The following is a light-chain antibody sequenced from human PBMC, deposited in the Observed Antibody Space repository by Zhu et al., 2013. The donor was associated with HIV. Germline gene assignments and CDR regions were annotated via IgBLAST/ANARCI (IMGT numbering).Light chain of an antibody. V-gene: IGLV1-44*01. CDR1: SSNIGRYP. CDR3: GTWDSNLDAVV. Sequence: QSLLTQPPSVSGTPGQRVTISCSGSSSNIGRYPVNWYQQLPETAPTLLIYTNNQRPSGVPDRFSGSKSGTSATLGITGLQTGDEADYYCGTWDSNLDAVVFGGGTKLTVL. CDR2: TNN. J-gene: IGLJ2*01.